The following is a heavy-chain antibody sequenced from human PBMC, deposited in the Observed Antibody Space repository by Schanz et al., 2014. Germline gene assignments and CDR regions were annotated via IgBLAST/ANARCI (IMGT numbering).Heavy chain of an antibody. CDR1: GYTFTSYS. V-gene: IGHV1-3*01. Sequence: QVQLVQSGAEVKKPGASVKVSCKASGYTFTSYSIHWVRQAPGQGLEWMGWINPNSGDTNYAQKFQGRVTNTADKSTSTAYMDLSSLRPEDTAVYYCAREVGLYDRGWFDLWGQGTLVTVAS. J-gene: IGHJ5*02. CDR3: AREVGLYDRGWFDL. CDR2: INPNSGDT. D-gene: IGHD3-22*01.